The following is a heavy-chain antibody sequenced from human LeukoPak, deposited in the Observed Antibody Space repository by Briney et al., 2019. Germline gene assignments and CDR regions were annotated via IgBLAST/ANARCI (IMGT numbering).Heavy chain of an antibody. D-gene: IGHD3/OR15-3a*01. V-gene: IGHV4-38-2*02. CDR1: GYSISSGYY. CDR3: ARQTGSGLFILP. Sequence: SETLSLTCTVSGYSISSGYYWGWIRQPPGKGLEWIGSIYYSGNTYYNASLKSQVSISIDTSRNQFSLRLTSVTAADTAVYYCARQTGSGLFILPGGQGTLVTVSS. J-gene: IGHJ4*02. CDR2: IYYSGNT.